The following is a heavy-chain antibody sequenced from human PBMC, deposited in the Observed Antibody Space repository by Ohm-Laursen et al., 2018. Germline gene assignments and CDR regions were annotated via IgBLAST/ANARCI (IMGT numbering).Heavy chain of an antibody. V-gene: IGHV1-2*02. CDR3: ARADDYGDYRG. CDR2: INPNSGGT. D-gene: IGHD4-17*01. Sequence: ATVKISCKASGYTFTSYDINWVRQATGQGLEWMGWINPNSGGTNYAQKFQGRVTMTRDTSISTAYMELSRLRSDDTAVYYCARADDYGDYRGWGQGTMVTVSS. J-gene: IGHJ3*01. CDR1: GYTFTSYD.